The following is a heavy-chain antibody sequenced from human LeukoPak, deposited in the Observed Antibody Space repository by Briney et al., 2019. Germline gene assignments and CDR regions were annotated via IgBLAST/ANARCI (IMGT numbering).Heavy chain of an antibody. D-gene: IGHD2-21*01. CDR3: ARGSLGSSTSSDCCPLDY. J-gene: IGHJ4*02. Sequence: GGSLRLSCAASGFTFRSYSMNWVRQAPGKGLEWVSSISSTSTYIYYADSVKGRFTISRDNSKNTLYLQMNSLRAEDTAVLYCARGSLGSSTSSDCCPLDYWGQEALVTVSS. V-gene: IGHV3-21*04. CDR2: ISSTSTYI. CDR1: GFTFRSYS.